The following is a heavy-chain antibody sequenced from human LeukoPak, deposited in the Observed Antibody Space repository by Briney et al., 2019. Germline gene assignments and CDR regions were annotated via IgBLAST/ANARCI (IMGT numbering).Heavy chain of an antibody. CDR1: GFTFSSYW. D-gene: IGHD3-10*01. V-gene: IGHV3-7*01. CDR2: IKQDGSVK. Sequence: PGGSLRLSCAASGFTFSSYWMNWVRQAPGKGLEWVANIKQDGSVKNYVDSVKGRFTISRDNAKNSLFLQMNSLRAEDTAVHYCARDPSGSPVFDPWGQGTLVTASS. CDR3: ARDPSGSPVFDP. J-gene: IGHJ5*02.